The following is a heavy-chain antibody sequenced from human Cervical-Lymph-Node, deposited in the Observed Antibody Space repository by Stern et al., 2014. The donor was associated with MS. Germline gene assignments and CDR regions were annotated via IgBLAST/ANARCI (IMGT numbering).Heavy chain of an antibody. CDR2: VNNDGTDT. J-gene: IGHJ4*02. Sequence: VQLVQSGGGLVQAGGSLRLSCAASGFTFNSYWMHWVRQVPGKGLVWVPRVNNDGTDTVYADSVKGRFTISRDNAKNALYLQMNSLTADDAAVYYCARGSGGPDYWGQGTLVTVSS. CDR3: ARGSGGPDY. V-gene: IGHV3-74*02. CDR1: GFTFNSYW.